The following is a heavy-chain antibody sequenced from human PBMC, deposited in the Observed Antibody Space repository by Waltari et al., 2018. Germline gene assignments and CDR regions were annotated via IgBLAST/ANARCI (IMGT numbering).Heavy chain of an antibody. J-gene: IGHJ4*02. V-gene: IGHV3-53*04. CDR1: GFSVSTNY. CDR2: IYTSGDV. CDR3: ARTPYTSGWPGNFDY. Sequence: EVRLVESGGGLVQPGEFLRLSCAASGFSVSTNYMSWVRQAPGKGLGWVSVIYTSGDVYYAASVKGRFTISRDIFKNTLYLQMNSLRNEDTAVYYCARTPYTSGWPGNFDYWGQGTLVTVSS. D-gene: IGHD6-25*01.